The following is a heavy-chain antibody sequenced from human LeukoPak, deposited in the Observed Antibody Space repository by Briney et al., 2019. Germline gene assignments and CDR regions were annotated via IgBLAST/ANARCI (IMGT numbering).Heavy chain of an antibody. CDR2: IYYTGTT. V-gene: IGHV4-59*01. J-gene: IGHJ3*01. D-gene: IGHD2-15*01. CDR1: GGSISSYF. Sequence: SETLSLTCTVSGGSISSYFWSWFRQPPGKGLEWIGFIYYTGTTYYNPSLKSRVTISVDTSNYQFSLNLISVTAADTAVYYCARVGADTRAFDPWGQGTMVTVSS. CDR3: ARVGADTRAFDP.